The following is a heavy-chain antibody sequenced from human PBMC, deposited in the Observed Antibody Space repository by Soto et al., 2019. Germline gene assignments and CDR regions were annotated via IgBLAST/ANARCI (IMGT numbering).Heavy chain of an antibody. V-gene: IGHV4-59*01. J-gene: IGHJ5*02. CDR3: ARWGLRLGDVEFDP. D-gene: IGHD3-16*01. CDR2: IYSSGT. Sequence: QVRLQESGPGLVKPSETLFLTCTVSGGSIGAYYWMWIRQPPGMGLEGIGFIYSSGTTYNPSLKSRFIISVDHSNNQFSLYLTSVTAVDTAVYFCARWGLRLGDVEFDPWDPGILVTVSS. CDR1: GGSIGAYY.